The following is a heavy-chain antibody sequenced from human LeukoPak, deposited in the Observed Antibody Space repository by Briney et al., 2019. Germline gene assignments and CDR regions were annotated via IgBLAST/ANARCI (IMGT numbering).Heavy chain of an antibody. D-gene: IGHD3-16*02. CDR2: IIPILGIA. Sequence: SVKVSCKASGGTFSSYAISWVRQAPGQGREWMGRIIPILGIANYAQKFQGRVTITPDKSTSTAYMELSSLRSEDTAVYYCARVLRLGELSFMSPDGYYYYGMDVWGQGTTVTVSS. J-gene: IGHJ6*02. V-gene: IGHV1-69*04. CDR1: GGTFSSYA. CDR3: ARVLRLGELSFMSPDGYYYYGMDV.